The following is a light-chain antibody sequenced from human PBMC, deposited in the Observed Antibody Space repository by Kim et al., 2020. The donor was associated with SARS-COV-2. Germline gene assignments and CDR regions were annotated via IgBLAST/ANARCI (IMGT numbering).Light chain of an antibody. J-gene: IGLJ2*01. Sequence: AAGKAATINGGRDDIGIKSVQWYQQKRGQAPVLGVYDNSDRPSGIPERFSGSNSGNTATLTISRVEAGDEADYYCQVWDSSYSPGIFGGGTQLTVL. CDR3: QVWDSSYSPGI. CDR2: DNS. V-gene: IGLV3-21*03. CDR1: DIGIKS.